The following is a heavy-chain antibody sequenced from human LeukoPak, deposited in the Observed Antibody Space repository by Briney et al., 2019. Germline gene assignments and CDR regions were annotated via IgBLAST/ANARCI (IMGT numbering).Heavy chain of an antibody. CDR3: ARAYKDRSLAGKKEFFQH. V-gene: IGHV3-9*01. J-gene: IGHJ1*01. CDR2: ISWNSGTI. CDR1: GFTFDNYA. Sequence: GGSLRLSCAASGFTFDNYAMNWVRQVPGKGLEWISLISWNSGTIGYADSVKGRFTISRDNANNFLYLQMNSLRAEDTALYYCARAYKDRSLAGKKEFFQHWGQCTLVTVSS. D-gene: IGHD6-19*01.